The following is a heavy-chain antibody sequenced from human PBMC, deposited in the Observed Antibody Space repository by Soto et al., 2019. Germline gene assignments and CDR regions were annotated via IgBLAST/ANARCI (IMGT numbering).Heavy chain of an antibody. D-gene: IGHD2-2*01. CDR2: IGESGTPT. J-gene: IGHJ6*02. V-gene: IGHV3-23*01. CDR1: GFTFSSYA. CDR3: ARYIPGVRYYGMDV. Sequence: GGSLRLCCAASGFTFSSYAMKWVRQAPGKGLEWVSLIGESGTPTYYADSVKGRFTISRDNSGNTLFLEMYSLRAEDTAVYYCARYIPGVRYYGMDVWGQGTTVTVSS.